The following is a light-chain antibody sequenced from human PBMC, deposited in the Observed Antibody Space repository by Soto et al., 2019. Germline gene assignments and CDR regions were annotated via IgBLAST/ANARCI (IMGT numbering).Light chain of an antibody. Sequence: EIVLTQSPATLSLSPGERATLSCRASQSVSSYLAWYQQKPGQAPRLLIYDASKRASGTPHRFSGSGSGTDFTLTISRLEPEDFAVYHCQQYGSLSWTFGQGTKVDIK. J-gene: IGKJ1*01. CDR3: QQYGSLSWT. CDR1: QSVSSY. V-gene: IGKV3-11*01. CDR2: DAS.